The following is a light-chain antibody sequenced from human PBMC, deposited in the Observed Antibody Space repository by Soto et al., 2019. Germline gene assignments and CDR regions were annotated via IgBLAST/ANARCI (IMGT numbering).Light chain of an antibody. CDR3: AAWDDSLSGLV. J-gene: IGLJ2*01. CDR1: SSNIRSNY. CDR2: SNN. V-gene: IGLV1-47*02. Sequence: QPVLTQPPSASGTPGQRVTISCSGSSSNIRSNYVYWYQHLPGAAPKLLIYSNNQRPSGVPDRFSGSKSGTSASLAISELRSEAEADYYCAAWDDSLSGLVFGGGTKLTVL.